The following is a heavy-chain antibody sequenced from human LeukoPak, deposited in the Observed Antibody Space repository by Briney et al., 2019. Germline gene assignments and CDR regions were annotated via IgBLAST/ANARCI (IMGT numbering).Heavy chain of an antibody. Sequence: GGSLRLSCAASGFTFISYWMSWVRQAPGKGLEWVANIKQDGSEKYYVDSVKGRFTISRDNAKNSLYLQMNSLRAEDTAVYYCAKDLMGGGQGTLVTVSS. CDR2: IKQDGSEK. CDR1: GFTFISYW. CDR3: AKDLMG. D-gene: IGHD3-16*01. V-gene: IGHV3-7*03. J-gene: IGHJ4*02.